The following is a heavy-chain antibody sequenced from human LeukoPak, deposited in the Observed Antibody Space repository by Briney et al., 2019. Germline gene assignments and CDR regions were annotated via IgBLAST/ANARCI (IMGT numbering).Heavy chain of an antibody. CDR2: IKSNTEGGTT. V-gene: IGHV3-15*01. Sequence: GGSLRLSCAGSGFTFNNAWMSWVRHARGKGRECVGRIKSNTEGGTTDFAARVEGRFRVSRDDSKNTLFLQMNSLKTGDTAVYYCTVDWVGYSSVPIDYWGQGTLVTVSS. D-gene: IGHD5-18*01. CDR3: TVDWVGYSSVPIDY. CDR1: GFTFNNAW. J-gene: IGHJ4*02.